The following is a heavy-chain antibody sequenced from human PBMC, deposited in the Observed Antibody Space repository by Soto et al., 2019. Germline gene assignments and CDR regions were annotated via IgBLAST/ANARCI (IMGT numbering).Heavy chain of an antibody. CDR3: ARCGSGHCDAFDI. CDR2: IIPIFGKA. CDR1: GGTFSSYA. Sequence: AASVKVSCKASGGTFSSYAISWVRQAPGQGLEWMGGIIPIFGKANYAQKFQGRVTITADESTSTAYMELRSLRSDDTAVYYCARCGSGHCDAFDIWGQGTMVTVSS. D-gene: IGHD3-22*01. J-gene: IGHJ3*02. V-gene: IGHV1-69*13.